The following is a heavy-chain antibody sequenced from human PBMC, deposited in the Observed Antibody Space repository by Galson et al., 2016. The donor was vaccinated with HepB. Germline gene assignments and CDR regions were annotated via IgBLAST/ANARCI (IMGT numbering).Heavy chain of an antibody. Sequence: SETLSLTCAVSGGSISNSHWWSWVRQPPGKGLEWIGEIYHSGSTKYNPSLRSRVTISVDKSSNPFSLSLTSVTAADTAVYYCARDRSGSGWDRQDFDYWGQGTLVTVYS. J-gene: IGHJ4*02. CDR3: ARDRSGSGWDRQDFDY. CDR2: IYHSGST. V-gene: IGHV4-4*02. D-gene: IGHD6-19*01. CDR1: GGSISNSHW.